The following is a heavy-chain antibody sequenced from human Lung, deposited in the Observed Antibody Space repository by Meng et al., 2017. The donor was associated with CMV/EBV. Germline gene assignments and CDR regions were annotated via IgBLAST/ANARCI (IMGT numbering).Heavy chain of an antibody. D-gene: IGHD1-1*01. V-gene: IGHV3-48*03. CDR1: GFTLSSYE. CDR2: ISNSGITT. J-gene: IGHJ4*02. CDR3: ARSAMDYNPYCEY. Sequence: GGSLRLXCAASGFTLSSYEMNWVRQAPGKGLEWVSYISNSGITTYYADSVKGRFTISRDNAKNSLFLQINSLRAEDTAVYYCARSAMDYNPYCEYWGQGAXVNVAS.